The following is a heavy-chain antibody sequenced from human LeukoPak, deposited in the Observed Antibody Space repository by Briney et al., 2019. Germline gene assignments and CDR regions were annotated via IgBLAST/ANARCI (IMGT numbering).Heavy chain of an antibody. V-gene: IGHV4-39*07. CDR2: IYYSGRT. Sequence: SETLSLTCTVSGGSITSSDYWWAWIRLPPGRGLEWIGSIYYSGRTYYNPPLKSRATISVDTSKNQFSLKLSSVTAADAAVYFCARRSSSWYYFEDWGQGTLVTVSS. J-gene: IGHJ4*02. CDR3: ARRSSSWYYFED. CDR1: GGSITSSDYW. D-gene: IGHD6-13*01.